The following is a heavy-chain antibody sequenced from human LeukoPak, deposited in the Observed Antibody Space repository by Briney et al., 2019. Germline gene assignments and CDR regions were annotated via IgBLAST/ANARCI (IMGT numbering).Heavy chain of an antibody. J-gene: IGHJ4*02. CDR2: INPSGGST. Sequence: ASVKVSFTASGYTFTSYYMHWVRQAPGQGLEWMGIINPSGGSTSYAQKFQGRVTMTRDTSTSTVYMELSSLRSEDTAVYYCARDPSAPTYLYYYDSSLNYFDYWGQGTLVTVSS. CDR1: GYTFTSYY. V-gene: IGHV1-46*01. CDR3: ARDPSAPTYLYYYDSSLNYFDY. D-gene: IGHD3-22*01.